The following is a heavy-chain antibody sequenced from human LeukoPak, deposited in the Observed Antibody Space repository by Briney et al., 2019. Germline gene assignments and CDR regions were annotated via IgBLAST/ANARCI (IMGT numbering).Heavy chain of an antibody. CDR3: ARALWGSGSYWGYFEF. Sequence: SQTLSLTCAISGDSVSSNSAAWNWIRQSPSRGLEWLGRTYYRSKWYNDYAVSVKSRITINPDTSKNQFSLQLNSVTPEDTAVYYCARALWGSGSYWGYFEFWGQGTLVTVYS. CDR2: TYYRSKWYN. J-gene: IGHJ4*02. CDR1: GDSVSSNSAA. V-gene: IGHV6-1*01. D-gene: IGHD3-10*01.